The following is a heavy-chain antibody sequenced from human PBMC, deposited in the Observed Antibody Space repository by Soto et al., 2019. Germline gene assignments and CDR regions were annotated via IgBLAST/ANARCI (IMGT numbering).Heavy chain of an antibody. J-gene: IGHJ4*02. D-gene: IGHD3-22*01. Sequence: QVQLVESGGGVLQPGRSLRLSCAASGFTFSSYAMHWVRQAPGKGLEWVAVISYDGSNKYYADSVKGRFTISRDNSNNAPYLQMNSLRGDDTAVYYCARESGRYYYDSSGEMCFDYWGQGTLVTVSS. CDR1: GFTFSSYA. CDR3: ARESGRYYYDSSGEMCFDY. CDR2: ISYDGSNK. V-gene: IGHV3-30-3*01.